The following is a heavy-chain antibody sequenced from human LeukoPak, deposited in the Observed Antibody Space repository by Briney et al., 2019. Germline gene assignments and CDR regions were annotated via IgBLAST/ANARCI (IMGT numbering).Heavy chain of an antibody. V-gene: IGHV3-30-3*01. CDR1: GFIFSSYA. CDR3: ARDRVGATDYFDY. Sequence: GGSLRLSCAASGFIFSSYAMHWVRQAPGKGLEWVAAISYDGSNKYYADSVKGRFTISRDNSKNTLYLQMNSLRAEDTAVYYCARDRVGATDYFDYWGQGTLVTVSS. J-gene: IGHJ4*02. CDR2: ISYDGSNK. D-gene: IGHD1-26*01.